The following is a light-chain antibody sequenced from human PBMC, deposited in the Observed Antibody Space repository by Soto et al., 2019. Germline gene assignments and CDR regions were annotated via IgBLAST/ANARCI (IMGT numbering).Light chain of an antibody. J-gene: IGKJ4*01. CDR3: QQYNSYSLT. CDR1: QSISSW. Sequence: DIQMTQSPSTLSASVGDRVTITCRASQSISSWLAWYQQKPGKAPKLLIYDAYSLESGVPSRFSGSGSGTELTLTISSLQPDDFATYYCQQYNSYSLTFGGGAKVEIK. V-gene: IGKV1-5*01. CDR2: DAY.